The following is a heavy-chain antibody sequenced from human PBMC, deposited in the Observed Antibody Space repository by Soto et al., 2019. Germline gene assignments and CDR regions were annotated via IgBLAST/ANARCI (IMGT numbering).Heavy chain of an antibody. Sequence: QVQLLESGGGLVKPGGSLRLSCAASGFIFSDLYMTWIRQAPGKGLEWVSYISGGGETIHYADSVKGRFTVSRDNARRSLYLHMNSLRAEDTAVYYCASDPYYYTSAYWGQGTLVTVSS. J-gene: IGHJ4*02. CDR2: ISGGGETI. V-gene: IGHV3-11*01. D-gene: IGHD3-10*01. CDR3: ASDPYYYTSAY. CDR1: GFIFSDLY.